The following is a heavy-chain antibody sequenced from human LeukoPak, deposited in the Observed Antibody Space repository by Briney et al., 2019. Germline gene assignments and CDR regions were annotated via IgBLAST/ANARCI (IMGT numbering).Heavy chain of an antibody. CDR1: GFTFSSYA. V-gene: IGHV3-7*01. D-gene: IGHD1-26*01. CDR2: IKQDGSEK. J-gene: IGHJ4*02. CDR3: ARDRGSYYLG. Sequence: PGGSLRLSCAASGFTFSSYAMSWVRQAPGKGLEWVANIKQDGSEKYYVDSVKGRFTISRDNAKNSLYLQMNSLRAEDTAVYYCARDRGSYYLGWGQGTLVTVSS.